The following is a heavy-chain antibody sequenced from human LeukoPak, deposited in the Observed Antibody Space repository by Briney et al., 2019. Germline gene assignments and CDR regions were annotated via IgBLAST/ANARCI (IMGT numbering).Heavy chain of an antibody. CDR2: IYYSGST. Sequence: PSETLSLTCTVSGGSISSSSYYWGWIRQPPGKGLEWIGSIYYSGSTYNNPSLKSRVTISVDTSKNQFSLKLSSVTAADTAVYYCARETPAWGRSRGPFDIWGQGTLVTVSS. D-gene: IGHD3-16*01. CDR3: ARETPAWGRSRGPFDI. CDR1: GGSISSSSYY. V-gene: IGHV4-39*07. J-gene: IGHJ3*02.